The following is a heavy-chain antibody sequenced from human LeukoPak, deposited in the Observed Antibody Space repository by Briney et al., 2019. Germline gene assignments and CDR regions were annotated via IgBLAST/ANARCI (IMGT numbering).Heavy chain of an antibody. V-gene: IGHV4-34*01. J-gene: IGHJ4*02. D-gene: IGHD3-3*01. Sequence: SETLSLTCAVYGGSFSGYYWSWIRQPPGKGLEWIGEINHSGSTNYNPSLKSRVTISVDTSKNQFSLKLSSVTAADTAVYYCARVHYDFWSGYYTGGGFDYWGQGTLVTVSS. CDR2: INHSGST. CDR1: GGSFSGYY. CDR3: ARVHYDFWSGYYTGGGFDY.